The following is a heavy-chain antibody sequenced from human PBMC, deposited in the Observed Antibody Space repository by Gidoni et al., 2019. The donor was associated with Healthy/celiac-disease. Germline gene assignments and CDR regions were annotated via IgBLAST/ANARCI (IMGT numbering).Heavy chain of an antibody. CDR2: ISVSGGST. V-gene: IGHV3-23*01. Sequence: EVQLFHSGGGLVQPGGSLRLSCAASGLTLSSYGLNWVRQAPGKGLEWGAGISVSGGSTYYADSVGGRFNISRDNYKNTLYVQMKSVRDEDTDVYYCAKDRNGTRVIYYLDYWGQGTLVTVSS. D-gene: IGHD2-21*01. CDR1: GLTLSSYG. J-gene: IGHJ4*02. CDR3: AKDRNGTRVIYYLDY.